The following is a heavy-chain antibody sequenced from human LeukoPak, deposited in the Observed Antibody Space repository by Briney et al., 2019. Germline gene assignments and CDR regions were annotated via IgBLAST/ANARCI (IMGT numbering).Heavy chain of an antibody. J-gene: IGHJ4*02. Sequence: GGSLRLSCAASGFTFDDYAMHWVRQAPGKSLEWVSGISYTGDTYYAGSVKGRFTISRENAKNSLYLQMNDLRAGDTAVYYCASGAEGWNYWGQGTLVTVSS. CDR3: ASGAEGWNY. CDR2: ISYTGDT. D-gene: IGHD2-15*01. CDR1: GFTFDDYA. V-gene: IGHV3-13*01.